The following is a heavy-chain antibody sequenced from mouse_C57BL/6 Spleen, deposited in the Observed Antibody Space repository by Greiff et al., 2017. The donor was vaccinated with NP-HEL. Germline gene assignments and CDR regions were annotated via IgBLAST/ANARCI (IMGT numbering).Heavy chain of an antibody. CDR1: GYTFTSYG. J-gene: IGHJ2*01. V-gene: IGHV1-53*01. Sequence: VQLQQPGTELVKPGASVKLSCKASGYTFTSYGMHWVKQRPGQGLEWIGNINPSNGGTNYNEKFKSKATLTVDKSSSTAYMQLSSLTSEDSAVYYCARILLTGTGYFDYWGQGTTLTVSS. CDR2: INPSNGGT. D-gene: IGHD4-1*01. CDR3: ARILLTGTGYFDY.